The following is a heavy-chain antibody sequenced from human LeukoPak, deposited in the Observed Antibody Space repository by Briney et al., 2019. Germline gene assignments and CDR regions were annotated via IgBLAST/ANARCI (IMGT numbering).Heavy chain of an antibody. D-gene: IGHD2-2*01. CDR2: IKQDGSEK. J-gene: IGHJ4*02. CDR1: GFTFSSYW. Sequence: GGSLTLSCAASGFTFSSYWMSWVRQAPGKGLEWVANIKQDGSEKYYVDSVKGRFTISRDNAKNSLYLQMNSLRAEDTAVYYCARGKKYQLLMTFDYWGQGTLVTVSS. V-gene: IGHV3-7*03. CDR3: ARGKKYQLLMTFDY.